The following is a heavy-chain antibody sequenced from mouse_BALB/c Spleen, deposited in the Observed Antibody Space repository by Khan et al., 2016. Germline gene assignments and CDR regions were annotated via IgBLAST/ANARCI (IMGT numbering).Heavy chain of an antibody. CDR2: IEPANGNT. CDR3: VRPFSDGYYGLAY. CDR1: GFNIKDTY. V-gene: IGHV14-3*02. D-gene: IGHD2-3*01. Sequence: VPLPPSGAEFVKPGASVKLSCTASGFNIKDTYIHWVKQSPEQGLEWIGGIEPANGNTKFDPKFQGKATLTTETSSNPAYLQLSSLTSKYTAVYYCVRPFSDGYYGLAYWGQGTLVTVSA. J-gene: IGHJ3*01.